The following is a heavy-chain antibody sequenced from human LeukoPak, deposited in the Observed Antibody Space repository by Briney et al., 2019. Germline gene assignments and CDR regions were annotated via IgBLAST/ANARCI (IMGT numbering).Heavy chain of an antibody. J-gene: IGHJ3*02. CDR2: INSDGSRT. D-gene: IGHD3-22*01. CDR3: AMSYDSSGYDAFDI. V-gene: IGHV3-74*01. CDR1: GXTFSSYW. Sequence: GGSLRLSCAASGXTFSSYWMHWVRQAPGKGLVWVSRINSDGSRTSYADSVKGRFTISRDNAKNTLYLQMNSVRAEDTAVYYCAMSYDSSGYDAFDIWGQGTMVTVSS.